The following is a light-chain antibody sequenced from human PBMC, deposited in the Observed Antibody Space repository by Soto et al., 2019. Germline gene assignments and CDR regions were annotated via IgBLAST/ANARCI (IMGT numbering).Light chain of an antibody. J-gene: IGKJ2*01. CDR2: DAS. V-gene: IGKV1-39*01. Sequence: DIQMTQSPSSLSASVGDRVTITCRASQSISSYLNWYQQKPGKAPKLLIYDASSLQSGVPSRFSGSGSGTDFTLTISSLQPEDFATYYCQQSYSTPPMYTFGQGTKLEIK. CDR1: QSISSY. CDR3: QQSYSTPPMYT.